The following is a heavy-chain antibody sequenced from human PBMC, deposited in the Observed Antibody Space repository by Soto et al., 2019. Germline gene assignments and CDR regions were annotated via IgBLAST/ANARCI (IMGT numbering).Heavy chain of an antibody. CDR2: IYPGGVNI. CDR1: GYSFTSHY. Sequence: ASVKVFCKAIGYSFTSHYMHWVRQAPGQGLEWMGTIYPGGVNIAYAQKFKGRVTMTKDTSTSTVYMEMSSLRSEDTAVYYCATTISLLRRVITWPIDYWG. J-gene: IGHJ4*01. V-gene: IGHV1-46*01. D-gene: IGHD3-10*01. CDR3: ATTISLLRRVITWPIDY.